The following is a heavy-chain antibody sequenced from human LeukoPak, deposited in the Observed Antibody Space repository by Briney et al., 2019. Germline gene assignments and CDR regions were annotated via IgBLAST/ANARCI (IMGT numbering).Heavy chain of an antibody. Sequence: GGSLRLSCAASGFTFSSYAMNWVRQAPGKGLEWVLGISGGGGSTYYADSVKGRFTISRDNSKNTLYLQMNSLRAEDTAVYYCAKDGRGWRGYFQHWGKGTLVTVSS. V-gene: IGHV3-23*01. J-gene: IGHJ1*01. CDR2: ISGGGGST. CDR3: AKDGRGWRGYFQH. D-gene: IGHD6-19*01. CDR1: GFTFSSYA.